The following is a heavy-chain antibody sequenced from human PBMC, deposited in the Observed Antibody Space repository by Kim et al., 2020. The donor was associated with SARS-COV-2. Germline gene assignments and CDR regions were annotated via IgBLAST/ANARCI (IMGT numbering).Heavy chain of an antibody. Sequence: QGRVTITADKSTSTAYMELSSLRSEDTAVYYCARDPNGPAAGTHYYYGMDVWGQGTTVTVSS. J-gene: IGHJ6*02. D-gene: IGHD6-13*01. CDR3: ARDPNGPAAGTHYYYGMDV. V-gene: IGHV1-69*04.